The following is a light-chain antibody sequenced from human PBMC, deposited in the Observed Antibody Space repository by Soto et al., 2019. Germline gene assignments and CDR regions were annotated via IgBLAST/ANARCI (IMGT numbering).Light chain of an antibody. Sequence: QTVVTQEPSLTVSPGGTVTLTCASSTGAVTSGYYPNWFQQKPGQAPRALICSTTNKHSWTPARFSGSLLGGKAALTLSGVQPEDEAEYYCLLYYGDAQLGVFGGGTKLTVL. J-gene: IGLJ3*02. CDR2: STT. CDR3: LLYYGDAQLGV. V-gene: IGLV7-43*01. CDR1: TGAVTSGYY.